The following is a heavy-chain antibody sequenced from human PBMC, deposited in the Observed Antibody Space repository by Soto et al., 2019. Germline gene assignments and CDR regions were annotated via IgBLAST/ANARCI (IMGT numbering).Heavy chain of an antibody. J-gene: IGHJ6*02. CDR2: ISYDGSNK. D-gene: IGHD3-3*01. CDR3: ARGTYDFWSGYYRNLDV. V-gene: IGHV3-30-3*01. CDR1: GFTFSSYA. Sequence: PGGSLRLSCAASGFTFSSYAMHWVRQAPGKGLEWVAVISYDGSNKYYADSVKGRFTISRDNSKNTLYQQMNSLRAEDTAVYYCARGTYDFWSGYYRNLDVWGQGTTVTVSS.